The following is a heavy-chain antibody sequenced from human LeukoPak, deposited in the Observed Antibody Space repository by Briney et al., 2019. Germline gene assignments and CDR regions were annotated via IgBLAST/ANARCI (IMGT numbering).Heavy chain of an antibody. CDR2: IYPDGSDT. D-gene: IGHD2-8*01. V-gene: IGHV5-51*01. Sequence: GESLKISCKGSGYSFTSYWIGWVRPMPGKGLEWMGIIYPDGSDTRYSPSFEGQVIISVDKSISTAYLQWSSLKASDTATYYCARHGHCTNGVCYSNYYYYMDVWGKGTTVTVSS. CDR1: GYSFTSYW. J-gene: IGHJ6*03. CDR3: ARHGHCTNGVCYSNYYYYMDV.